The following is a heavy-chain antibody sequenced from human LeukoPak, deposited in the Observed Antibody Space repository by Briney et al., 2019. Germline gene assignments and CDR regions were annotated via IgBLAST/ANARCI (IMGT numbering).Heavy chain of an antibody. CDR2: ITTSDGNT. Sequence: GGSLRLSCAASGFTFSSYTMSWVRQAPGKGLEWVSTITTSDGNTYYADSVKGRFSISRDNSKNTLYPQMNSLRADDTAVYYCARRYDGFDYWGQGTLVTVSS. D-gene: IGHD3-3*01. J-gene: IGHJ4*02. V-gene: IGHV3-23*01. CDR1: GFTFSSYT. CDR3: ARRYDGFDY.